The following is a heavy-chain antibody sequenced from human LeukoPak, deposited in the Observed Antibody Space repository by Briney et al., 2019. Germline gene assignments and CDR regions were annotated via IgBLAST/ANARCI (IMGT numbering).Heavy chain of an antibody. V-gene: IGHV3-30*18. D-gene: IGHD3-10*01. CDR2: ISYDGSNK. J-gene: IGHJ4*02. Sequence: GGSLRLSCAASVFTFSNAWMSWVRQAPGKGLEWVAVISYDGSNKYYADSVKGRFTISRDNSKNTLYLQMNSLRGEDTAVYYCAKDRGGYYFDYWGQGTLVSVSS. CDR3: AKDRGGYYFDY. CDR1: VFTFSNAW.